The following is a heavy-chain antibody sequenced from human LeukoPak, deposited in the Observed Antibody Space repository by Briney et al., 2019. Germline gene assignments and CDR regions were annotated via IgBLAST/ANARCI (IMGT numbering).Heavy chain of an antibody. CDR2: ISWNSGSI. Sequence: GGSLRLSCAASGFTFDDYAMHWVRQAPGKGLEWVSGISWNSGSIGYVDSVKGRFTISRDNAKNSLYLQMNSLRAEDTAVYYCAREDYYYYGMDVWGQGTTVTVSS. CDR3: AREDYYYYGMDV. J-gene: IGHJ6*02. V-gene: IGHV3-9*01. CDR1: GFTFDDYA.